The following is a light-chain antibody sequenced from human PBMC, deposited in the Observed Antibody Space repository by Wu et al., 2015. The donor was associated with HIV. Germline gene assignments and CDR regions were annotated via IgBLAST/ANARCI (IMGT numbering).Light chain of an antibody. Sequence: DVQMTQSPSSLSASVGDRVTITCRASQSVSSFLNWYQQKPGKAPKLLIYAASTLHSGVPSRFSGSGSGTDFTLTISSLEPEDFAVYYCQHRSNWPPGSFGQGTKVEIK. CDR2: AAS. V-gene: IGKV1-39*01. CDR3: QHRSNWPPGS. CDR1: QSVSSF. J-gene: IGKJ2*04.